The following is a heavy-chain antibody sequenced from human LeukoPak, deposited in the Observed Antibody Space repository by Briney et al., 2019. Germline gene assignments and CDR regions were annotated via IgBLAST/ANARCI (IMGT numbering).Heavy chain of an antibody. Sequence: SQTLSLTCTVSGGSISSGGYYWSWIRQHPGKGLEWIGYIYYSGSTYYNPSLKSRVTISVDTSKNQFSLKLSSVTAADTAVYYCARGTGGRYFDWLPFDYWGQGTLVTVSS. J-gene: IGHJ4*02. V-gene: IGHV4-31*03. CDR3: ARGTGGRYFDWLPFDY. CDR1: GGSISSGGYY. D-gene: IGHD3-9*01. CDR2: IYYSGST.